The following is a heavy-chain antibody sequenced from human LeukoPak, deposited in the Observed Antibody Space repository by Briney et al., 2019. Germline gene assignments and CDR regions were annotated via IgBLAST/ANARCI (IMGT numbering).Heavy chain of an antibody. CDR1: GFTFSSYG. Sequence: PGGSLRLSCAASGFTFSSYGMHWVRQAPGKGLEWVVFIRYDGSNKYYADSVKGRFTISRDNSKNTLYLQMNSLRSEDTAVYYCARDSRRWLRLNDYYYYMDVWGKGTTVTVSS. D-gene: IGHD5-12*01. J-gene: IGHJ6*03. CDR3: ARDSRRWLRLNDYYYYMDV. V-gene: IGHV3-30*02. CDR2: IRYDGSNK.